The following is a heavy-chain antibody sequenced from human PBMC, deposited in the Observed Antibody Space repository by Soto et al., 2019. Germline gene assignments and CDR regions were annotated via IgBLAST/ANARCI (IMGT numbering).Heavy chain of an antibody. V-gene: IGHV3-21*01. CDR3: ARIKLVDFFFINVGVYDMDV. J-gene: IGHJ6*02. CDR1: GFTLSNYA. D-gene: IGHD2-15*01. Sequence: PGGFLRLSCAASGFTLSNYAVNWVRQAPGKGLEWVSYISSDSRYIYHGDSGKGRFTISRDNARNSVYLQMNSLRDEDTAVYYCARIKLVDFFFINVGVYDMDVWGQGTPVTVSS. CDR2: ISSDSRYI.